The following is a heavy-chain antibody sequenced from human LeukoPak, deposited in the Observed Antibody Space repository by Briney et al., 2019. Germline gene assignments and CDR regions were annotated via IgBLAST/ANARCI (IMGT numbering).Heavy chain of an antibody. J-gene: IGHJ4*02. CDR3: ARDFVYCSGGSCYSGDWYYFDY. CDR2: IKQDGSEK. CDR1: GFTFSSYW. V-gene: IGHV3-7*01. D-gene: IGHD2-15*01. Sequence: GGSLRLPCAASGFTFSSYWMSWVRQAPGKGLEWVANIKQDGSEKYYVDSVKGRFTISRDNAKNSLYLQMNSLRAEDTAVYYCARDFVYCSGGSCYSGDWYYFDYWGQGTLVTVSS.